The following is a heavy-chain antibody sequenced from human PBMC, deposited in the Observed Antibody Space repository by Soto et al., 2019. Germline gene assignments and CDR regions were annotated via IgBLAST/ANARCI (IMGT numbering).Heavy chain of an antibody. J-gene: IGHJ5*02. V-gene: IGHV4-34*01. CDR2: INHRGSA. D-gene: IGHD5-12*01. CDR1: GESFIGYY. CDR3: AGTDIVTTNCFDP. Sequence: NPSETLSLTCAVYGESFIGYYWTWIRQPPGKGLEWIGEINHRGSANYNPSLKSRVTISVDTSNNQFSLRLSSVTAADTSVYYCAGTDIVTTNCFDPWGQGTLVTVSS.